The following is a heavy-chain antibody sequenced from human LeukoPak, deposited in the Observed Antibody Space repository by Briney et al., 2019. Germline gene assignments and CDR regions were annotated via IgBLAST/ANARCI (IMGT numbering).Heavy chain of an antibody. Sequence: GGSLRLSCAASGFTFSSYAMHWVRQAPGKGLEWVAVISYDGSNKYYADSVKGRFTISRDNSKSTLYLQMNSLKTEDTAVYYCTRHSDTYCSRANCYVDNFYGLDVWGQGTRVTFSS. CDR1: GFTFSSYA. V-gene: IGHV3-30-3*01. J-gene: IGHJ6*02. CDR2: ISYDGSNK. CDR3: TRHSDTYCSRANCYVDNFYGLDV. D-gene: IGHD2-2*01.